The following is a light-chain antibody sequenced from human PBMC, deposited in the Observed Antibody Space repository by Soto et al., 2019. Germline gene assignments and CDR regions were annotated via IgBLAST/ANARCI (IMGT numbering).Light chain of an antibody. J-gene: IGKJ1*01. Sequence: DIQMTQSPSSLSASVGDRVTITCRANQDISYYLAWYQQKQGKDPKLLIYGASTMQSGVPSRFSGSGSGSDFTLTISSLQPEDIATYYCQKYHRAPRTFGQGTKVEIK. CDR2: GAS. CDR1: QDISYY. CDR3: QKYHRAPRT. V-gene: IGKV1-27*01.